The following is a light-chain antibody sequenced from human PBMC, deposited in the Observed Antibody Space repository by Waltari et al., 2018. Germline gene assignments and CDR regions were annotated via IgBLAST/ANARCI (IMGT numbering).Light chain of an antibody. CDR3: QVWDSSSDPVV. J-gene: IGLJ3*02. CDR1: NIGSKN. Sequence: SFVLTQPPSVSVAPGKTAQISCVANNIGSKNVHWYQQRPGQAPVVVIYYDGDRPSGISERFSGSNSGNTATLTISRVEAGDEADYYCQVWDSSSDPVVFGGGTKLTVL. V-gene: IGLV3-21*04. CDR2: YDG.